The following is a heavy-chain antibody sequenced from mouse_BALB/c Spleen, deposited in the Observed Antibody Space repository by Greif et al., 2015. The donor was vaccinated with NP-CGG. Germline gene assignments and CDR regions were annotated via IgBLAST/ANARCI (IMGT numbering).Heavy chain of an antibody. Sequence: QVQLQQPGAELVKPGASGKRSCKASGYTFTSYWMHWVKQRPGQGLEWIGEIDPSDSYTNYNQKFEGKATLTVDKSSSTAYKQLSSLTSEDSAVYYCARKDNRGYAMDYWGQGSSVTVSS. V-gene: IGHV1-69*02. J-gene: IGHJ4*01. CDR3: ARKDNRGYAMDY. CDR2: IDPSDSYT. D-gene: IGHD1-3*01. CDR1: GYTFTSYW.